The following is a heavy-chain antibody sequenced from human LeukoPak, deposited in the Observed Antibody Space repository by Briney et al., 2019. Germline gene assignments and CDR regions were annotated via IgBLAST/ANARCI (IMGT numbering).Heavy chain of an antibody. V-gene: IGHV1-69*13. Sequence: SVKVSCKASGYTFTSYGISWVRQAPGQGLEWMGGIIPIFGTANYAQKFQGRVTITADESTSTAYMELSSLRSEDTAVYYCARVPAYSTFYYYMDVWGKGTTVTVSS. CDR3: ARVPAYSTFYYYMDV. D-gene: IGHD6-13*01. CDR2: IIPIFGTA. J-gene: IGHJ6*03. CDR1: GYTFTSYG.